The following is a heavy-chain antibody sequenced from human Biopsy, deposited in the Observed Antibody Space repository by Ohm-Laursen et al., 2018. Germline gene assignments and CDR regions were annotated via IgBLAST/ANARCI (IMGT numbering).Heavy chain of an antibody. V-gene: IGHV1-46*01. D-gene: IGHD4-11*01. J-gene: IGHJ4*02. CDR3: TRDIGPWGDYSFEY. Sequence: ASVKVSCNASGYVFINYLVHWVRQAPGQGLEWMGKINLSGGTVAYAHKFQGRVSMTRDTSTSTIYMDLSSLRSEDTALYYCTRDIGPWGDYSFEYWGQGTLVTVSS. CDR2: INLSGGTV. CDR1: GYVFINYL.